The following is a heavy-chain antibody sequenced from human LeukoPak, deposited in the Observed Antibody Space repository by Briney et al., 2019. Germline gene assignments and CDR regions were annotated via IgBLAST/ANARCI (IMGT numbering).Heavy chain of an antibody. CDR3: ARVLGGSGSFNDY. CDR2: ISSSGSTI. Sequence: GGSLRLSCAASGFTFSSYEMNWVRQAPGKGLEWVSYISSSGSTIYYADSVKGRFTISRDNAKNSLYLQMNSLRAEDTAVYYCARVLGGSGSFNDYWGQGTLVTVSS. V-gene: IGHV3-48*03. J-gene: IGHJ4*02. CDR1: GFTFSSYE. D-gene: IGHD3-10*01.